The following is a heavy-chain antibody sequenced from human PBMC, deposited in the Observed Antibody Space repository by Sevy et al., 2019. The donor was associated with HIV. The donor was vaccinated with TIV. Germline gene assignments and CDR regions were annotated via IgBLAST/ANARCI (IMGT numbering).Heavy chain of an antibody. D-gene: IGHD6-19*01. CDR2: ISNSGANT. J-gene: IGHJ4*02. CDR1: GFTFTNYG. CDR3: AKYWTLLSDWYGEFDY. Sequence: GGSLRLSCAASGFTFTNYGMHWVRQAPGKGLEWVAGISNSGANTYYADSVRGRFTVSRDNSKNTVYLQLNSLRAEDTAIYYCAKYWTLLSDWYGEFDYWGQGTLVTVSS. V-gene: IGHV3-23*01.